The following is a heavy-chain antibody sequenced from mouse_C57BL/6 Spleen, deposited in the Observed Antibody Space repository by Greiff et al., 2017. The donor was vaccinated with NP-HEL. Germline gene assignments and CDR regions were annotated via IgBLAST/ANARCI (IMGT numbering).Heavy chain of an antibody. J-gene: IGHJ4*01. Sequence: VQLQQSGAELVKPGASVKLSCTASGFNIKDYYMHWVKQRTEQGLEWIGRIDPEDGETKYAPKFQGKATITADTSSNTAYLQLSRRTSEDSAVYYWARISYGNDGGYYAMDYWGQGTSVTVSS. V-gene: IGHV14-2*01. CDR1: GFNIKDYY. D-gene: IGHD2-2*01. CDR2: IDPEDGET. CDR3: ARISYGNDGGYYAMDY.